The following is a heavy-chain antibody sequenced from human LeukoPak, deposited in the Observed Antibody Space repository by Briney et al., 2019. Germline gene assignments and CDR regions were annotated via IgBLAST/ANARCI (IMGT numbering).Heavy chain of an antibody. Sequence: PGGSLRLSCVASGFTFGKYWMSWVRQAPGKGLEWVANIKLDGSEKNYVDSVKGRFTISRDNTKNSLYLQMNSLRAADTAVYYCARALDSSGLSLLLFDYWGQGTLVTVSS. V-gene: IGHV3-7*03. J-gene: IGHJ4*02. D-gene: IGHD3-22*01. CDR2: IKLDGSEK. CDR1: GFTFGKYW. CDR3: ARALDSSGLSLLLFDY.